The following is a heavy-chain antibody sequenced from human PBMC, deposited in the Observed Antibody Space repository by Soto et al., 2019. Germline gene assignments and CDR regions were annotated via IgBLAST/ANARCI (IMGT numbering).Heavy chain of an antibody. D-gene: IGHD3-10*01. CDR2: IYHLGTT. Sequence: SETLSLTCTVSGDTVSSTRWWSWVRLSPGRGLEWIGDIYHLGTTNYNPSLKRRVSISLDKSKNQFSLKLTSVTAADTAVYYCARLGRYYQSLDPWGPGTLVTVSS. J-gene: IGHJ5*02. V-gene: IGHV4-4*02. CDR1: GDTVSSTRW. CDR3: ARLGRYYQSLDP.